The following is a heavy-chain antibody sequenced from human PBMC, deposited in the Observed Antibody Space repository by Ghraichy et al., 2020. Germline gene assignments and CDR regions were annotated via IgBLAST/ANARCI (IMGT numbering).Heavy chain of an antibody. J-gene: IGHJ6*02. Sequence: SETLSLTCAVSGGSFSGYYWSWIRQPPGKGLEWIGDINHSGDTNYNPSLKSRVTISVDTSKNQFSLKLSSVTAADTAVYYCAGRWFGYGLDVWGHGTTVTVSS. CDR3: AGRWFGYGLDV. D-gene: IGHD3-10*01. V-gene: IGHV4-34*01. CDR2: INHSGDT. CDR1: GGSFSGYY.